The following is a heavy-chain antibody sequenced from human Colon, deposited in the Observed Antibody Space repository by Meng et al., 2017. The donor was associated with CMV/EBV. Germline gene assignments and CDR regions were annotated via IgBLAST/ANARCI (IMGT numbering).Heavy chain of an antibody. CDR3: ARDQARSYFDY. D-gene: IGHD6-6*01. CDR2: IISSGSTI. Sequence: GESLKISCAASGFTFSDYYMSWIRQAPGKGLEWVSYIISSGSTIYYADSVKGRFTISRDNARSSLYLQMNSLRAEDTAVYYCARDQARSYFDYWGQGTLVTVSS. J-gene: IGHJ4*02. V-gene: IGHV3-11*04. CDR1: GFTFSDYY.